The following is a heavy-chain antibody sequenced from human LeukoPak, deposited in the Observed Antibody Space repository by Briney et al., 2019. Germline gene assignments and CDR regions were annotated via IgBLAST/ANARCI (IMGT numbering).Heavy chain of an antibody. CDR1: GFTFSSYG. J-gene: IGHJ4*02. V-gene: IGHV3-30*18. CDR3: AKASAMIVVVSKHFDY. CDR2: ISYDGSNR. Sequence: GGSLRLSCAVSGFTFSSYGMHWVRQAPGKGLEWVAVISYDGSNRYYADSVKGRFTISRDTSKNTLYLQMNSLRAEDTAVYYCAKASAMIVVVSKHFDYWGQGTLVTVSS. D-gene: IGHD3-22*01.